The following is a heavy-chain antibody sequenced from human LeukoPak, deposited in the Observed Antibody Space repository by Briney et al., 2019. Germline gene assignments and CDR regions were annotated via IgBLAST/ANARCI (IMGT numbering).Heavy chain of an antibody. CDR1: GFTFDDYA. D-gene: IGHD6-6*01. J-gene: IGHJ3*02. Sequence: GGSLRLSCAASGFTFDDYAMHWVRQAPGKGLEWVSGISWNSGSIGYADSVKGRFTISRDNAKNSLYLQMNSLRAEDMALYYCAKDRAARPTGAFDIWGQGTMVTVSS. CDR3: AKDRAARPTGAFDI. CDR2: ISWNSGSI. V-gene: IGHV3-9*03.